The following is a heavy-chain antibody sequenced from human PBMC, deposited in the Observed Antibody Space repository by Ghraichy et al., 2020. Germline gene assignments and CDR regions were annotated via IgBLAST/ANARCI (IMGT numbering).Heavy chain of an antibody. D-gene: IGHD4-17*01. CDR2: IHGDGSST. CDR3: TRATAVTIDF. V-gene: IGHV3-74*01. J-gene: IGHJ4*02. Sequence: GSLRLSCVASGFTFSSYRLHWVRQAPGKGLVWVSRIHGDGSSTSYADSVKGRFTISRDSAKNTVYLQMNSLRVEDTAVYYCTRATAVTIDFWGQGTLVTVSS. CDR1: GFTFSSYR.